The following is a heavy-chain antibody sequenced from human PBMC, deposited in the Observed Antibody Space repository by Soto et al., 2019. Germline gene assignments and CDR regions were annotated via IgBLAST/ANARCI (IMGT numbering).Heavy chain of an antibody. CDR3: ARGPGDLGYLDY. J-gene: IGHJ4*02. CDR2: MNPYNGNT. CDR1: GYTFTSYD. V-gene: IGHV1-8*01. Sequence: QVQLVQSGAEVKKPGASVKVSCRASGYTFTSYDIIWVRQAPGQGLECMGWMNPYNGNTGYAQNFQGRVTMTRNTSISTAYMELSSLRSEDTAVYYCARGPGDLGYLDYWGQGALVTVSS. D-gene: IGHD3-10*01.